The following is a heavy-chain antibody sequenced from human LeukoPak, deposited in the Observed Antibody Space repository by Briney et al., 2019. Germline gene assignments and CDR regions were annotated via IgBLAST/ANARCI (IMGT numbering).Heavy chain of an antibody. J-gene: IGHJ4*02. CDR3: ARGTGYSSSWPIDY. CDR1: GGSINSYY. V-gene: IGHV4-4*08. Sequence: SETLSLTCTVSGGSINSYYWSWIRQPPGKGLEWIGRIYTSGSTNYNPSLKSRVTISVDTSKNQFSLKLSSVTAADTAVYYCARGTGYSSSWPIDYWGQGTLVTVSS. CDR2: IYTSGST. D-gene: IGHD6-13*01.